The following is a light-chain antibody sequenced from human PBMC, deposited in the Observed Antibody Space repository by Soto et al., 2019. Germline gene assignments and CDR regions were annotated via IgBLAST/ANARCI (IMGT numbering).Light chain of an antibody. J-gene: IGKJ1*01. CDR2: GAS. CDR3: QQYNNWPPWT. Sequence: EIVMTQSPATLSVSPGERATLSCRASQSVSSNLAWYQQKPGQAPRLHIYGASTRATGIPARFSGSGSGTEFTLTISSLQSEDFAVYSCQQYNNWPPWTFGQGTKVEIK. CDR1: QSVSSN. V-gene: IGKV3-15*01.